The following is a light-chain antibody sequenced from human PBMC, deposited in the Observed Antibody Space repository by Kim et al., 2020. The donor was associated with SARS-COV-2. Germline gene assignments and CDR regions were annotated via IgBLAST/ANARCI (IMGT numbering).Light chain of an antibody. J-gene: IGKJ5*01. CDR1: QGIASW. V-gene: IGKV1-12*01. CDR3: QKSNNIPIT. Sequence: DVQMTQSPSYVSASVGDMITITCRASQGIASWLAWYQQKPGKAPKLLIYAASALQSGVSSRFRGSGSGREFTLTIHSLQPEDVATYFCQKSNNIPITFGQGTRLEIK. CDR2: AAS.